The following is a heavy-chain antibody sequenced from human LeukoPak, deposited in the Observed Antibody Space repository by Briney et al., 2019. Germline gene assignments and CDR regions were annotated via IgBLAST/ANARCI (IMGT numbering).Heavy chain of an antibody. J-gene: IGHJ4*02. CDR2: ISYDGSQK. D-gene: IGHD2/OR15-2a*01. CDR1: GFTFSSYA. Sequence: GGSLRLSCAASGFTFSSYAMHWVRQAPGKGLEWMTVISYDGSQKYYADSVKGRFTISRDNSKNTLYLQMNSLRAEDTAVYYCARAPLVTTLTYFDYWGQGTLVTVSS. CDR3: ARAPLVTTLTYFDY. V-gene: IGHV3-30*04.